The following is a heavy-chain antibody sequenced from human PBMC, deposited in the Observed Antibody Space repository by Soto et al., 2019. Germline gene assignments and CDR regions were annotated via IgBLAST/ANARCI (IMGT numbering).Heavy chain of an antibody. V-gene: IGHV3-33*01. Sequence: GGSLRLSCAASGFTFSSYGMHWVRQAPGKGLEWVAVIWYDGSNKYYADSVKGRFTISRDNSKNTLYLQMNSLRAEDTAVYYCARGTVVPAAIDYWGQGTLVTVSS. CDR3: ARGTVVPAAIDY. J-gene: IGHJ4*02. D-gene: IGHD2-2*01. CDR1: GFTFSSYG. CDR2: IWYDGSNK.